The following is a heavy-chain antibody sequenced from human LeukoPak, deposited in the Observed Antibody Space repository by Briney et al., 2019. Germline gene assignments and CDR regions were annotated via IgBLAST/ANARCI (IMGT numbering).Heavy chain of an antibody. J-gene: IGHJ4*02. CDR2: ISYDGSNK. CDR1: GFTFSSYA. Sequence: GGSLRLSCAASGFTFSSYAMHWVRQAPGKGLEWMAVISYDGSNKYYADSVKGRFTISRDNSKNTLYLQMNSLRAEDTAVYYCARARNIAAAGTKDYWGQGTLVTVSS. CDR3: ARARNIAAAGTKDY. V-gene: IGHV3-30-3*01. D-gene: IGHD6-13*01.